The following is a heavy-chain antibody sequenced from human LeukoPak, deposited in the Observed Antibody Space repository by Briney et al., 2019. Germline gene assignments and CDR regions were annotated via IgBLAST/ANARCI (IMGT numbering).Heavy chain of an antibody. D-gene: IGHD3-16*01. J-gene: IGHJ3*02. CDR2: INHSENT. CDR1: GGSFSDHY. Sequence: SSETLSLTCIVYGGSFSDHYWNWIRQPPGKGLEWLGEINHSENTNYSPSLKSRVTISVDTSKNQFSLKLSSVTAADTAVYYCARGGENAFDIWGQGTMVTVSS. CDR3: ARGGENAFDI. V-gene: IGHV4-34*01.